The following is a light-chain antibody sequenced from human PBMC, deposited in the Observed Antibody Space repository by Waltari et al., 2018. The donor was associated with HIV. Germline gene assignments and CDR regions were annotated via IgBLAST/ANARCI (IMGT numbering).Light chain of an antibody. CDR2: DVN. V-gene: IGLV2-14*01. CDR1: SSDVGAYNY. CDR3: SSYTGSDTLLGV. Sequence: QSALTQPASVSGSPGQSISISCTGTSSDVGAYNYVSWYQQHPGQAPKLIIYDVNYRPSGIFSRFSGSKSGNTASLTISGLQAEDEADYYCSSYTGSDTLLGVFGTGTKVTVL. J-gene: IGLJ1*01.